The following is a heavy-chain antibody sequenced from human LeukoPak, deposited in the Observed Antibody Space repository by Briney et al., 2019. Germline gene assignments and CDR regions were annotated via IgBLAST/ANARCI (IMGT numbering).Heavy chain of an antibody. Sequence: PSETLSLTCTVSGGSISSYYWSWIRQPPGKGLEWIGYIYYSGSTNYNPSLKSRVTISVDTSKNQFSLKLSSVTAADTAVYYCARVKVLRFGEPTYYFDYWGQGTLVTVSS. CDR1: GGSISSYY. V-gene: IGHV4-59*01. J-gene: IGHJ4*02. D-gene: IGHD3-10*01. CDR3: ARVKVLRFGEPTYYFDY. CDR2: IYYSGST.